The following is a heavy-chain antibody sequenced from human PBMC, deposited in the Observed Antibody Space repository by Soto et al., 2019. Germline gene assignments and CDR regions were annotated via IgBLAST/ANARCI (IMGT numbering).Heavy chain of an antibody. CDR3: ARGFMSGGHCFDY. Sequence: ASVKVSCKASGYTFSTYGINWVRQAPGQGLEWMGVINAYDGGTNNAQKFQGRVTMTRDTSTSTAYMELRSLRSEDTAVYYCARGFMSGGHCFDYWGRGTLVTVSS. CDR2: INAYDGGT. V-gene: IGHV1-18*04. CDR1: GYTFSTYG. J-gene: IGHJ4*02. D-gene: IGHD3-16*01.